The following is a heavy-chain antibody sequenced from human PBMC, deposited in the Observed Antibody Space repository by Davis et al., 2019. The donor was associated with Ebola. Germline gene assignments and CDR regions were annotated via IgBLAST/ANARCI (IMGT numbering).Heavy chain of an antibody. D-gene: IGHD3-10*02. Sequence: GESLKISCKASGFTSSCCAMNWVRQAPGKGLEWVSGIGSSSNGRHYADSVKGRFTISRDDSKNTLLLQMNSLSPEDTAVYYCAKDCSGSNMCYYGMDVWGQGTTVIVSS. CDR2: IGSSSNGR. V-gene: IGHV3-23*05. CDR3: AKDCSGSNMCYYGMDV. CDR1: GFTSSCCA. J-gene: IGHJ6*02.